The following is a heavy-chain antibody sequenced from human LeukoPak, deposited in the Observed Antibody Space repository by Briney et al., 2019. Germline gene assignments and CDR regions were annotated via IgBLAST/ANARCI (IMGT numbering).Heavy chain of an antibody. V-gene: IGHV4-38-2*02. CDR1: GYSINSDYY. J-gene: IGHJ4*02. CDR2: ISHTGDT. CDR3: ARQGENYSSFDY. D-gene: IGHD1-7*01. Sequence: SETLSLTCTVSGYSINSDYYWGWIRQPPGKGLECLGHISHTGDTYYNPSLKSRVTISLDASKNQFSLKLSSVTAADTAVYYCARQGENYSSFDYWGQGTLVTVSS.